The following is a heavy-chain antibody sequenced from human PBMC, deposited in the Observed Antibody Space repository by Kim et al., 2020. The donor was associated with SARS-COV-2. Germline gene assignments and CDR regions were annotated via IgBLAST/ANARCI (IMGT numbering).Heavy chain of an antibody. CDR3: ARCPYSSSWYVRYFDL. V-gene: IGHV3-11*04. D-gene: IGHD6-13*01. Sequence: VKGRLTISRDKAKNYMYLQMNSLGAEDTAVYYCARCPYSSSWYVRYFDLWGRGTLVTVSS. J-gene: IGHJ2*01.